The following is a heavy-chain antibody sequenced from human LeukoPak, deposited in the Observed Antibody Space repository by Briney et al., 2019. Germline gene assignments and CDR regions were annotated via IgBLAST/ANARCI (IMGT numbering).Heavy chain of an antibody. J-gene: IGHJ1*01. V-gene: IGHV3-74*01. CDR3: ARAPSEIGGYYPEYFRH. CDR1: GLTFSIYW. Sequence: GGSLRLSCAASGLTFSIYWMHCVPDIPRKGRVWVSRIKSDGSTNYADSVKGRLTISRDNAKNTLSQQMNSLRAEDTGVYYCARAPSEIGGYYPEYFRHWGQGTLVTVSS. CDR2: IKSDGST. D-gene: IGHD3-22*01.